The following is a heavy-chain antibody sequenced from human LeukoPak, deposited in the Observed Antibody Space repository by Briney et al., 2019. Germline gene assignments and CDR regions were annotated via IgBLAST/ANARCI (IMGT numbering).Heavy chain of an antibody. CDR2: ISAYNGNT. V-gene: IGHV1-18*01. Sequence: ASVKVSCKASGYTFTRYGISWVRQAPGQGLEWMGWISAYNGNTNYAQKLRGRVTMTADTSTSTAYMELRSLRSDDTAVYYCARDISDSREGQRIHLWEGGWWQHDAFDIWGQGTMVTVSS. CDR1: GYTFTRYG. CDR3: ARDISDSREGQRIHLWEGGWWQHDAFDI. D-gene: IGHD5-18*01. J-gene: IGHJ3*02.